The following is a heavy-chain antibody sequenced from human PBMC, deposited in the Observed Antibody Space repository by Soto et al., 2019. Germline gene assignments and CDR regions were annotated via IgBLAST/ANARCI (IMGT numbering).Heavy chain of an antibody. Sequence: XGPTLVTPAETLTLTCTVSWFSLSNARMGVSCIRQPPWKALEWLAHIFSNDEKSYSTSLKSRLTISKDTSKSQVVLTMTNMDPVDTATYYCARMSSYRSSWKKWFDTWGQGTLVTVSS. J-gene: IGHJ5*02. V-gene: IGHV2-26*01. CDR1: WFSLSNARMG. CDR2: IFSNDEK. CDR3: ARMSSYRSSWKKWFDT. D-gene: IGHD6-13*01.